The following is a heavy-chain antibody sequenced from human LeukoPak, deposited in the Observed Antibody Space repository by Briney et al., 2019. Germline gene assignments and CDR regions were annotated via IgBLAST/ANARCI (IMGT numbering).Heavy chain of an antibody. J-gene: IGHJ4*02. D-gene: IGHD2-2*01. Sequence: PGGSLRLSCAASGFTFSSYEMNWVRQAPGKGLEWVSAISGSGGSTYYADSVKGRFTISRDNPKNTLYLQMNSLRAEDTAVYYCAKEATDCSSTSCYVDYWGQGTLVTVSS. CDR3: AKEATDCSSTSCYVDY. CDR1: GFTFSSYE. V-gene: IGHV3-23*01. CDR2: ISGSGGST.